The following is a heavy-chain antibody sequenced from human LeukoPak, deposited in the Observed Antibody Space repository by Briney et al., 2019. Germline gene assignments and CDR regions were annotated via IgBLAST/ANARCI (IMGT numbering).Heavy chain of an antibody. J-gene: IGHJ6*03. CDR3: ARDQPYSYDSSGYYYYYYYMDV. V-gene: IGHV4-4*07. CDR2: IYTSGST. Sequence: TSETLSLTCTVSGGSIRSYYWSWIRQPARKGLEWIGRIYTSGSTNYNPSLKGRVTMSVDTSKNQFSLKLSSVTAADTAVYYCARDQPYSYDSSGYYYYYYYMDVWGKGTTVTVSS. D-gene: IGHD3-22*01. CDR1: GGSIRSYY.